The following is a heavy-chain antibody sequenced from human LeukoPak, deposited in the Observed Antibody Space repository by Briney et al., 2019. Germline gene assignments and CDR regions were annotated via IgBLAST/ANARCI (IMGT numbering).Heavy chain of an antibody. CDR3: ARAHYYYDSSGYSEFDAFDI. J-gene: IGHJ3*02. CDR2: INSNSGGT. V-gene: IGHV1-2*02. CDR1: GYTFTGYY. D-gene: IGHD3-22*01. Sequence: ASVKVSFKASGYTFTGYYMHWVRQAPGQGLEWMGWINSNSGGTNYAQKFQGRVTITRDTSISTAYMELSRLRSDDTAVYCCARAHYYYDSSGYSEFDAFDIWGQGTMVTVSS.